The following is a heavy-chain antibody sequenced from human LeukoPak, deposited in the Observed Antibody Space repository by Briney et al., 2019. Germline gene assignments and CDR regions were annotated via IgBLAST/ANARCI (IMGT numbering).Heavy chain of an antibody. V-gene: IGHV3-30*02. CDR3: AKERRHYGSGSFLDY. CDR2: IRYVGSNK. Sequence: GGSLRPSCAASGFTFSSYSMNWVRQAPGKGLEWVAFIRYVGSNKYYADSVKGRFTISRDNSKNTLYLQMNSLRAEDTAVYYCAKERRHYGSGSFLDYWGQGILVTVSS. D-gene: IGHD3-10*01. J-gene: IGHJ4*02. CDR1: GFTFSSYS.